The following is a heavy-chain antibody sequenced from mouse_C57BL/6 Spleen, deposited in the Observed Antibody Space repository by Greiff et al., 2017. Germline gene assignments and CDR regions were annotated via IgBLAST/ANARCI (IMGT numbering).Heavy chain of an antibody. CDR2: ISSGGSYT. CDR3: ARRLELRYFDV. V-gene: IGHV5-6*02. D-gene: IGHD1-1*01. CDR1: GFTFSSYG. J-gene: IGHJ1*03. Sequence: EVNVVESGGDLVKPGGSLKLSCAASGFTFSSYGMSWVRQTPDKRLEWVATISSGGSYTYYPDSVKGRFTISRDNAKNTLYLQMSSLKSEDTAMYYCARRLELRYFDVWGTGTTVTVSS.